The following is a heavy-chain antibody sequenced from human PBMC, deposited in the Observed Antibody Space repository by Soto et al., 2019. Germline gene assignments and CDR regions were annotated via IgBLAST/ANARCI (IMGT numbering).Heavy chain of an antibody. V-gene: IGHV4-59*01. CDR1: GGSISSYY. Sequence: SETLSLTCTVSGGSISSYYWSWLRQPPGKGLEWIGYIYYSGSTNYNPSLKSRVTISLDTSKNQFSLKLSSVTAADTAVYYCARGGVGRSGWQGYYYYYGMDVWGQGTTVTVSS. J-gene: IGHJ6*02. D-gene: IGHD6-19*01. CDR2: IYYSGST. CDR3: ARGGVGRSGWQGYYYYYGMDV.